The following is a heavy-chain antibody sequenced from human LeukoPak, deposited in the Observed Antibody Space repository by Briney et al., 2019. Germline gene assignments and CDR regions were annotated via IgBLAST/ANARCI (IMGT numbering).Heavy chain of an antibody. CDR3: AGGYGGNSLDY. CDR1: GGSISSYY. D-gene: IGHD4-23*01. V-gene: IGHV4-59*01. CDR2: IYYSGST. Sequence: PSETLSLTCTASGGSISSYYWSWIRQPPGKGLEWIGYIYYSGSTNYNPSLKSRVTISVDTSKNQFSLKLSSVTAADTAVYYCAGGYGGNSLDYWGQGTLVTVSS. J-gene: IGHJ4*02.